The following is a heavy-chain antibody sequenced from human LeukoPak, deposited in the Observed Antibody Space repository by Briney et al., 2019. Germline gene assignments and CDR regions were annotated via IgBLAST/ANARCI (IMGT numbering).Heavy chain of an antibody. Sequence: SETLSLTCAVYGGSFSGYYWSWIRQPPGKGLEWIGEINHSGSTNYNPSLKSRVTISVDTSKNQFSLKLSSVTAADTAVYYCARGLRYCSSTSCYSYFDYWGQGTLVTASS. V-gene: IGHV4-34*01. D-gene: IGHD2-2*01. CDR1: GGSFSGYY. CDR2: INHSGST. CDR3: ARGLRYCSSTSCYSYFDY. J-gene: IGHJ4*02.